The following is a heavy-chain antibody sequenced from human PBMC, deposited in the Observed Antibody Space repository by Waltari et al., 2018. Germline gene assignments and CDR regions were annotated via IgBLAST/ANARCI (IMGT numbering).Heavy chain of an antibody. J-gene: IGHJ3*02. D-gene: IGHD3-3*01. CDR1: GYTFTGYY. V-gene: IGHV1-2*04. CDR2: INPKVGGT. CDR3: ARGAIFGVNDAFDI. Sequence: QVQLVQSGAEVKKPGASVKVSCKASGYTFTGYYMHWLRQAPGQGLEWMGWINPKVGGTNYAQKLQGWVTMTRDTSISTAYMERSRLRSDDTAVYYWARGAIFGVNDAFDIWGQGTMVTVSS.